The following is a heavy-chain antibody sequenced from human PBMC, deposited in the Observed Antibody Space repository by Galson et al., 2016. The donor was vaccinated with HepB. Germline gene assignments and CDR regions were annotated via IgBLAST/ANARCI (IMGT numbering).Heavy chain of an antibody. CDR3: GRVAYDTRGHYHYNYYHGMEV. V-gene: IGHV1-18*01. CDR2: ISVYNGNT. J-gene: IGHJ6*02. Sequence: SVKVSCKASGYPFVSYAITWVRQAPGQGLEWMGWISVYNGNTNYAQKFRDRVTMTTDTSTKTAYMELRSLRSDDTAAYYCGRVAYDTRGHYHYNYYHGMEVWGQGTTVPVSS. CDR1: GYPFVSYA. D-gene: IGHD3-22*01.